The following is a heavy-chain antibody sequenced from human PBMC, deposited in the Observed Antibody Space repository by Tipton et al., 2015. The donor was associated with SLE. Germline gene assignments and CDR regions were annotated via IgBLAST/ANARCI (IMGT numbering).Heavy chain of an antibody. V-gene: IGHV4-59*01. Sequence: TLSLTCTVSGGSISSYYWGWIRQPPGKGLEWIGYIYYSGSTNYNPSHKSRVTISVDTSKNQFSLKLSSVTAADTAVYYCARGSYGTDAFDIWGQGTMVTVSS. D-gene: IGHD3-10*01. CDR2: IYYSGST. J-gene: IGHJ3*02. CDR3: ARGSYGTDAFDI. CDR1: GGSISSYY.